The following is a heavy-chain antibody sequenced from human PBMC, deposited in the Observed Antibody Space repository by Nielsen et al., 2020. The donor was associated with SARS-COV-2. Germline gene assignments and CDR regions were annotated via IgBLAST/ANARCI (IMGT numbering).Heavy chain of an antibody. CDR2: FDPQDGQT. J-gene: IGHJ5*01. V-gene: IGHV1-24*01. D-gene: IGHD3-10*01. CDR1: ADTLTQLS. Sequence: ASVKVSCKVPADTLTQLSMHWVRQAPGKGLEWMGEFDPQDGQTTYAQKFQGRVTMTRDTSITTAYMELSSLTSEDTAIYYCAKLFGDDDSWGQGTQVSVSS. CDR3: AKLFGDDDS.